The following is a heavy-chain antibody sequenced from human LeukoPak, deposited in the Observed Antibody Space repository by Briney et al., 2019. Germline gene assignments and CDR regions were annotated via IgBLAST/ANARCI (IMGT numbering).Heavy chain of an antibody. D-gene: IGHD3-9*01. Sequence: GGSLRLSCAASGFTFSSYAMSWVRQAPGKGLEWVSAISGSGGSTYYADSVKGRFTISRDNSKNTLYQQMNSLRAEDTAVYYCAKDSNYDILTGYPDPPDWGQGTLVTVSS. CDR1: GFTFSSYA. CDR2: ISGSGGST. V-gene: IGHV3-23*01. CDR3: AKDSNYDILTGYPDPPD. J-gene: IGHJ4*02.